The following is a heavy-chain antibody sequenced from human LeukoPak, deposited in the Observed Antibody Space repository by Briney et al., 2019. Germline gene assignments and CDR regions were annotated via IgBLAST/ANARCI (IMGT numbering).Heavy chain of an antibody. CDR2: ISAYNGNT. Sequence: ASVTVSCKASGYTFTNYGISWVRQAPGQGLEWMGWISAYNGNTNYPQKLQGRVTMTTDTSTSTAYMELRSLRSDDTAVYYCARDLPLLWFGELLGDYWGQGTLVTVSS. D-gene: IGHD3-10*01. V-gene: IGHV1-18*01. CDR3: ARDLPLLWFGELLGDY. CDR1: GYTFTNYG. J-gene: IGHJ4*02.